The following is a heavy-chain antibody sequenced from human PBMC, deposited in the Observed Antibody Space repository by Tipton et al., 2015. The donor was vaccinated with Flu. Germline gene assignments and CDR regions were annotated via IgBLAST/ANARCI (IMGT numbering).Heavy chain of an antibody. CDR2: IRGSAGRGAGT. CDR1: GYPVADDY. Sequence: LSLTCSVSGYPVADDYFWGWVRQAPGKGLEWVSNIRGSAGRGAGTYYAESVKGRFSISRDNSKNTLYLQMNSLRAEDTAIYYCAKVIPEIVAGLDYWGQGTLVTVSS. CDR3: AKVIPEIVAGLDY. D-gene: IGHD6-19*01. V-gene: IGHV3-23*01. J-gene: IGHJ4*02.